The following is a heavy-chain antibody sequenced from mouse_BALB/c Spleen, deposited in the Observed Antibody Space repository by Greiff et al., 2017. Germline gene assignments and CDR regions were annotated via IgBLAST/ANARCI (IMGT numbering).Heavy chain of an antibody. CDR1: GFTFSSYA. J-gene: IGHJ4*01. V-gene: IGHV5-6-5*01. CDR3: ARDYGNYVEAMDY. D-gene: IGHD2-1*01. CDR2: ISSGGST. Sequence: DVKLQESGGGLVKPGGSLKLSCAASGFTFSSYAMSWVRQTPEKRLEWVASISSGGSTYYPDSVKGRFTISRDNARNILYLQMSSLRSEDTAMYYCARDYGNYVEAMDYWGQGTSVTVSS.